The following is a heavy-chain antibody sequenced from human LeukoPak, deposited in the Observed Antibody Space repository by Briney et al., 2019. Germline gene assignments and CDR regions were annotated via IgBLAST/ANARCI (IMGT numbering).Heavy chain of an antibody. CDR1: GYTFTSYG. CDR3: ARDPGTYYDFWSGYYLDYYYYCGMDV. J-gene: IGHJ6*02. D-gene: IGHD3-3*01. CDR2: ISAYNGST. V-gene: IGHV1-18*01. Sequence: TSVTVSCKASGYTFTSYGISWVRQAPGQGLEWMGWISAYNGSTNYAQKLQGRVTMTTDTYTSTAYMELRSLRSDDTAVYYCARDPGTYYDFWSGYYLDYYYYCGMDVWGQGTTVT.